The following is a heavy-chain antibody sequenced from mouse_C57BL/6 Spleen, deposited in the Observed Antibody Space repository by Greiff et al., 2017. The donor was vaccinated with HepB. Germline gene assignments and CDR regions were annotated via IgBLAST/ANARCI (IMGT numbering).Heavy chain of an antibody. V-gene: IGHV2-2*01. Sequence: QVQLKESGPGLVQPSQSLSITCTVSGFSLTSYGVHWVRQSPGKGLEWLGVIWSGGSTDYNAAFISRLSISKDNSKSKVFFKMNSLQADDTAIYYCARRDYGKVGYAMDYWGQGTSVTVSS. CDR1: GFSLTSYG. CDR2: IWSGGST. J-gene: IGHJ4*01. D-gene: IGHD2-1*01. CDR3: ARRDYGKVGYAMDY.